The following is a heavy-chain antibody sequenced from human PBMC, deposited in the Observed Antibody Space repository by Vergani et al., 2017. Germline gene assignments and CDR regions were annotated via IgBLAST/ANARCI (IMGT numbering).Heavy chain of an antibody. V-gene: IGHV3-30*04. CDR2: ISYDGSNK. D-gene: IGHD3-10*01. J-gene: IGHJ3*02. Sequence: VQLVESGGGLVQPGRSLRLSCAASGFTFSSYAMHWVRQAPGKGLEWVAVISYDGSNKYYADSVKGRFTISRDNSKNTLYLQMNSLRSEDTAIYYCARDVIAPAAGLNYGSGSYYNPDAFDIWGQGTMVTVSS. CDR1: GFTFSSYA. CDR3: ARDVIAPAAGLNYGSGSYYNPDAFDI.